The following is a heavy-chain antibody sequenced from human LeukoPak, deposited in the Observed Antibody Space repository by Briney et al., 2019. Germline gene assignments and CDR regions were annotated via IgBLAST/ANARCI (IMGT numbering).Heavy chain of an antibody. V-gene: IGHV3-7*03. CDR3: AKDRGGSSELGDAFDV. CDR1: GFTFSKYW. D-gene: IGHD1-26*01. Sequence: PGGSLRLSCAVSGFTFSKYWMSWVRQAPGKGLEWVAHIKEDGSEKFYVDSVKGRFTISRDNAKNSLYLQMNSLRPEDTALYYCAKDRGGSSELGDAFDVWGQGTMVRVSS. CDR2: IKEDGSEK. J-gene: IGHJ3*01.